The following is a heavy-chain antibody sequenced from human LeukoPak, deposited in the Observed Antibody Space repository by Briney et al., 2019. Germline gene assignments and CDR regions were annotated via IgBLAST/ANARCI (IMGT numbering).Heavy chain of an antibody. Sequence: ASVKVSCKASGYTFTNYGLFWVRQGPGQGLEWMGWISANTGNTKFLQNFKGRVTVTTDTATSTAYMELRNLSSVDTAVYYCARSSSGYNYRYNYGMDVWGQGTTVIVSS. CDR1: GYTFTNYG. D-gene: IGHD5-12*01. CDR2: ISANTGNT. V-gene: IGHV1-18*01. CDR3: ARSSSGYNYRYNYGMDV. J-gene: IGHJ6*02.